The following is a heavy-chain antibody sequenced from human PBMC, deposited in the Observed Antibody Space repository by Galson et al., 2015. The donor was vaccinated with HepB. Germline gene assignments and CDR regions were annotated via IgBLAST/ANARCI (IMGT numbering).Heavy chain of an antibody. Sequence: FLGLYCVDSGFNFDDYAMHWAAQAPGEGLEWVSSISWNSRSIGYADSVKGRFTISRDNAKNSLYLQMDSLRPEDTAFYYCARIAKAAEFDCWGQGTLVTVSS. CDR3: ARIAKAAEFDC. CDR2: ISWNSRSI. V-gene: IGHV3-9*01. D-gene: IGHD2-15*01. CDR1: GFNFDDYA. J-gene: IGHJ4*02.